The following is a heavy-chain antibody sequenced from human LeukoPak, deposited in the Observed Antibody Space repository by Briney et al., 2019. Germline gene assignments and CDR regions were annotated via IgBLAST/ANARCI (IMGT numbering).Heavy chain of an antibody. CDR3: ARAYVAKSYIWFDP. J-gene: IGHJ5*02. Sequence: GASVKVSCKASGYTFTSYYMHWLRQAPAQGLEWMGIINPSGGSTNYAQKFQGRVTMTSDMSTSTVSVELSSLRYEDTAVYYCARAYVAKSYIWFDPWGQGTLVSVSS. D-gene: IGHD3-16*01. CDR2: INPSGGST. CDR1: GYTFTSYY. V-gene: IGHV1-46*01.